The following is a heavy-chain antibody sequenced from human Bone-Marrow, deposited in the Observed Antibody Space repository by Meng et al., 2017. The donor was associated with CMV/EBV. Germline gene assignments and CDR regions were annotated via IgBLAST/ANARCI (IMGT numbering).Heavy chain of an antibody. CDR3: ARDLNEPGIVGATLGFDP. Sequence: ASVKVSCKASGHTFTNYAFSWVRQAPGQGLEWMGWISGYNGNTNYAQNFQGRVTMTTDTSTNTAYMELRSLRSDDTAVYYCARDLNEPGIVGATLGFDPWGQGNLV. CDR1: GHTFTNYA. V-gene: IGHV1-18*01. J-gene: IGHJ5*02. CDR2: ISGYNGNT. D-gene: IGHD1-26*01.